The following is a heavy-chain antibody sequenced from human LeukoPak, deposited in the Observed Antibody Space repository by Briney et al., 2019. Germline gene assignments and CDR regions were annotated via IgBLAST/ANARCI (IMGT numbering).Heavy chain of an antibody. Sequence: GGSLRLSCAASGFTFSSYWMHWVRQAPGKGLVWVSRINSDGSSTSYADSVKGRFTISRDNAKNTLYLQMNSLRAEDTAVYYCAKDTISLRYCSGGSCPYAPYYYYMDVWGKGTTVTISS. CDR2: INSDGSST. V-gene: IGHV3-74*01. CDR3: AKDTISLRYCSGGSCPYAPYYYYMDV. J-gene: IGHJ6*03. D-gene: IGHD2-15*01. CDR1: GFTFSSYW.